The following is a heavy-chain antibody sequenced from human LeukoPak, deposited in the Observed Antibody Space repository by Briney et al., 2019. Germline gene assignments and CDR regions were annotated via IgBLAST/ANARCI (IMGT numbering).Heavy chain of an antibody. CDR2: IYYSGST. Sequence: PSETLSLTCTVSGGSISSGDYYWSWIRQPPGKGLEWIGYIYYSGSTYYNPSLKSRVTISVDTSKNQFSLKLSSVTAADTAVYYCAREEVAMVRGPSGAFDIRGQGTMVTVSS. CDR1: GGSISSGDYY. CDR3: AREEVAMVRGPSGAFDI. D-gene: IGHD3-10*01. V-gene: IGHV4-30-4*02. J-gene: IGHJ3*02.